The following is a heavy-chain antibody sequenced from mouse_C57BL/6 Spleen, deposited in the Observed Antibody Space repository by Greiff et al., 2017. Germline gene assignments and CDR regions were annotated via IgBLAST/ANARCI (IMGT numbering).Heavy chain of an antibody. Sequence: QVQLQQPGAELVKTGASVKLSCKASGYTFTSYWMHWVKQRPGQGLEWIGMIHPNSGSTNYNEKFKSKATLTVDKSSSTAYMQLSSLTSEDSAVYYCARLEEEHFDYWGQGTTLTVSS. CDR2: IHPNSGST. CDR1: GYTFTSYW. J-gene: IGHJ2*01. CDR3: ARLEEEHFDY. V-gene: IGHV1-64*01.